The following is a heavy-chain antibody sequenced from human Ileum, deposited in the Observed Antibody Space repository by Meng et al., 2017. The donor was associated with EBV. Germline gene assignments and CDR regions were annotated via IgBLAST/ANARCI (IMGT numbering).Heavy chain of an antibody. D-gene: IGHD1-7*01. Sequence: VQLQESGPGLVKPSGTLSLTCPVSGASISSDIWWSWVRQPPGKGLEWIGEVYHRGDTNYNPSLKSRVDISVDKSKNQFYLSLFSVTAADTAVYYCGRDQGRELINHWGQGTLVTVSS. J-gene: IGHJ4*02. V-gene: IGHV4-4*02. CDR2: VYHRGDT. CDR3: GRDQGRELINH. CDR1: GASISSDIW.